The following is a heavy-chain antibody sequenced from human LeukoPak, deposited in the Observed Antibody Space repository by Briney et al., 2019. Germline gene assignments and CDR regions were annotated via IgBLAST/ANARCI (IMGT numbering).Heavy chain of an antibody. CDR3: ARGSIAVAGTGVNWFDP. CDR2: IIPIFGTA. CDR1: GGTFSSYA. J-gene: IGHJ5*02. V-gene: IGHV1-69*13. D-gene: IGHD6-19*01. Sequence: ASVKVSCKASGGTFSSYAISWVRQAPGQGLEWMGGIIPIFGTANYAQKFQGRVTITADESTSTAYMELSSLRSEDTAVYYCARGSIAVAGTGVNWFDPWGQGTLVTVSS.